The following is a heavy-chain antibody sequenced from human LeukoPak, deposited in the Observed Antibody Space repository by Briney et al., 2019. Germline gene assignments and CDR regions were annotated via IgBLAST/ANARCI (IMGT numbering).Heavy chain of an antibody. D-gene: IGHD3-22*01. CDR2: IKEDGSEK. CDR3: AGYYYDTTTYRDY. J-gene: IGHJ4*02. CDR1: GFTFNSYW. V-gene: IGHV3-7*01. Sequence: PGGSLRLSCAASGFTFNSYWMMWVRQAPGKGLEWVANIKEDGSEKYYVDSVKGRFTISRDNAKNSLYLQMNSLRAEDTAVYYCAGYYYDTTTYRDYWGQGTLVTVSS.